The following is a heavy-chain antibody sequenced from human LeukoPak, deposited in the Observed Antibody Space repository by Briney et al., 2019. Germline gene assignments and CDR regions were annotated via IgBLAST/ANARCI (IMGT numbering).Heavy chain of an antibody. CDR2: MYSTGNT. Sequence: SETLSLTCTVSGDSISSYYWSWIRQPAGKGLEWIGRMYSTGNTNYNPSLKSRVTMSVDTSKNQFSLKLNSVTAADTAVYYCARYCNGVNCFSFDYWGQGALVTVSS. V-gene: IGHV4-4*07. CDR1: GDSISSYY. D-gene: IGHD2-15*01. J-gene: IGHJ4*02. CDR3: ARYCNGVNCFSFDY.